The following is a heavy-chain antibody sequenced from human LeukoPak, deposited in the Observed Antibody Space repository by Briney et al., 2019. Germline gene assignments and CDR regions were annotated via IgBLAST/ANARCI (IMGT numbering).Heavy chain of an antibody. CDR3: ARVANRGSSSGLLF. D-gene: IGHD6-19*01. CDR2: INAGNGNT. Sequence: ASVKVSCKASGYTFTSYAMHWVRQAPGQRLEWMGWINAGNGNTKYSQEFQGRGTITRDTFASTDYMELSSLRSEDMAVYYCARVANRGSSSGLLFWGQGTLVTVSS. V-gene: IGHV1-3*03. CDR1: GYTFTSYA. J-gene: IGHJ4*02.